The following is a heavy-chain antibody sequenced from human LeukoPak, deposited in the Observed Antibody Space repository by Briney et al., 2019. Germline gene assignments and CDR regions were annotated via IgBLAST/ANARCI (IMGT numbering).Heavy chain of an antibody. CDR3: AHTEVAPYYYGSGSYYKS. CDR2: LHYSGST. Sequence: SETLSLACTVSGGSISSSSYYWGWIRQPPGKGLEWIGSLHYSGSTYYSPSLKSRVTMSVDTSKNQFSLNLRSVTGADTAVYYCAHTEVAPYYYGSGSYYKSWGQGILVTVSS. J-gene: IGHJ4*02. D-gene: IGHD3-10*01. V-gene: IGHV4-39*07. CDR1: GGSISSSSYY.